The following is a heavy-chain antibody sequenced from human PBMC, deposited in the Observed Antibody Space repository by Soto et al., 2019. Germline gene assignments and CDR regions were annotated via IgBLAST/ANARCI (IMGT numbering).Heavy chain of an antibody. Sequence: QVQLQESGPGLVKPSQTLSLTCTVSGGSISSGGYYWSWIRQHPGKGLEWIGYIYYSGSTYYNPSLKSRITISVDKSKTQFSMKLSAGTAADTAVYYCARDIVVVVAATVAHYYGMDVGVLGTTVTVSS. D-gene: IGHD2-15*01. J-gene: IGHJ6*02. CDR1: GGSISSGGYY. CDR3: ARDIVVVVAATVAHYYGMDV. CDR2: IYYSGST. V-gene: IGHV4-31*03.